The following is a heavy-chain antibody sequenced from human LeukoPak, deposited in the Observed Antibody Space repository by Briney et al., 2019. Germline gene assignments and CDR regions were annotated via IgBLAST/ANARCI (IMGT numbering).Heavy chain of an antibody. D-gene: IGHD5-12*01. Sequence: ASVKVSCKASGYTFTGYYMHWVRQAPGQGLEWMGWINPNSGGTNYAQKFQGRVTMTRDTSISTAYMELSRLRSDDTAVYYCATFGYSGYGGFDYWGQGTLVTVSS. CDR2: INPNSGGT. J-gene: IGHJ4*02. CDR1: GYTFTGYY. V-gene: IGHV1-2*02. CDR3: ATFGYSGYGGFDY.